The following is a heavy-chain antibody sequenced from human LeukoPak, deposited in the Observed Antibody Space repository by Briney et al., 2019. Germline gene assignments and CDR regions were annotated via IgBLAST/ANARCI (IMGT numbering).Heavy chain of an antibody. CDR1: GGSISSYY. CDR2: IYYSGST. CDR3: ARGFTQQLGDYGMDV. J-gene: IGHJ6*02. D-gene: IGHD6-13*01. Sequence: PSETLSLTCTVSGGSISSYYWSWIRQPPGKGLEWIGYIYYSGSTNYNPSLKSQVTISVDTSKNQFSLKLSSVTAADTAVYYCARGFTQQLGDYGMDVWGQGTTVTVSS. V-gene: IGHV4-59*01.